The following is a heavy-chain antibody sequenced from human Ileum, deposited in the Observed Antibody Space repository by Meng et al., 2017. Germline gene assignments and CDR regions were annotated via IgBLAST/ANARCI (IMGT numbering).Heavy chain of an antibody. CDR1: RGSISGYY. Sequence: SETLSLTCTVSRGSISGYYWSWIRQTPEKGLEWLGYVFFSGSTFYNPSLRSRLSLSADTSKSLLSLSLASLNAADTAVYYCARHEFSSKVYFDYWGQGILVTVSS. D-gene: IGHD2-15*01. CDR3: ARHEFSSKVYFDY. J-gene: IGHJ4*02. V-gene: IGHV4-59*01. CDR2: VFFSGST.